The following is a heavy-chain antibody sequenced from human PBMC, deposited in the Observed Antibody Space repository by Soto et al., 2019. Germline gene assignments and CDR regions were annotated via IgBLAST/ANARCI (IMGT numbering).Heavy chain of an antibody. J-gene: IGHJ4*02. D-gene: IGHD6-25*01. CDR1: GYTFTAFA. Sequence: QVHLVQSGAEVKKPGASVKVSCKTSGYTFTAFAVHWVRQASGQRLEWMGWINVGNGDTKSSQNLKGRVTITRDTSASTVYMELSSLRSEDTAVYYCVRVGGSGWTLDFWGQGTLVTVSS. CDR3: VRVGGSGWTLDF. CDR2: INVGNGDT. V-gene: IGHV1-3*01.